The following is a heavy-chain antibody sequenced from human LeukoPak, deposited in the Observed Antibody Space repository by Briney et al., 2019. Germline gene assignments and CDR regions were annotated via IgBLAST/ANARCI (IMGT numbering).Heavy chain of an antibody. CDR1: GYTLTELS. Sequence: ASVEVSCKVSGYTLTELSMHWVRQAPGKGLEWMGGFDPEDGETIYAQKFQGRVTMTEDTSTDTAYMELSSLRSEDTAVYYCATLWFGESLQYYFDYWGQGTLVTVSS. D-gene: IGHD3-10*01. CDR3: ATLWFGESLQYYFDY. V-gene: IGHV1-24*01. J-gene: IGHJ4*02. CDR2: FDPEDGET.